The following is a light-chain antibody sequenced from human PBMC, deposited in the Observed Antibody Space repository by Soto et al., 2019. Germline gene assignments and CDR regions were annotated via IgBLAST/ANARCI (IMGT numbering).Light chain of an antibody. CDR2: GAS. Sequence: EIVLTQSPGTLSLSPGERATLSCRVSQSVSSRYLAWYQQKPGQAPRLLIYGASTRATDVPDRFSGSGSGADFTLSISRLEPEDFAVYYCQQYGSSPPRTFGQGTKVDIK. J-gene: IGKJ1*01. CDR3: QQYGSSPPRT. CDR1: QSVSSRY. V-gene: IGKV3-20*01.